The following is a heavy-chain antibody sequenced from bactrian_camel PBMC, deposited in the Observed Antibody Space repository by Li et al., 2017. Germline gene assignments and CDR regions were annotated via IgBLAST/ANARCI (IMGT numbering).Heavy chain of an antibody. CDR1: GITFSSRA. V-gene: IGHV3S31*01. CDR3: AADPATWCSSGLCCARRYAYNF. D-gene: IGHD6*01. Sequence: DVQLVESGGGLVQPGESLRLSCVASGITFSSRALYWVRQAPGKGLDWVPLINEDGGTTYYADSVKGRFTISQDNAKNTLCLQMASLKPEDTAMYYCAADPATWCSSGLCCARRYAYNFWGQGTQVTVS. CDR2: INEDGGTT. J-gene: IGHJ4*01.